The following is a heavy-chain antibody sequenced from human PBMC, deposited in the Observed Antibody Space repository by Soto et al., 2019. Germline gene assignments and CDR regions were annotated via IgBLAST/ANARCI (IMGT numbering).Heavy chain of an antibody. D-gene: IGHD2-15*01. CDR2: ISGSGGST. CDR1: GFTFSSYA. J-gene: IGHJ6*02. Sequence: EVQLLESGGGLVQPGGSLRLSCAASGFTFSSYAMSWVRQAPGKGLEWVSAISGSGGSTYYADSVKGRFTISRDNSTNTLYLQMNSLRAEDTAVYYCAKMVSGGSYYYYYGMDVWGQGTTVTVSS. CDR3: AKMVSGGSYYYYYGMDV. V-gene: IGHV3-23*01.